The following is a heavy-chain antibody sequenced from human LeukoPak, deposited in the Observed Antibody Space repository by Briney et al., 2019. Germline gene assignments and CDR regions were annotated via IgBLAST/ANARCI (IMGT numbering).Heavy chain of an antibody. V-gene: IGHV4-59*08. J-gene: IGHJ6*03. Sequence: SETLSFNCSVYGDPRRGFYWVWIPQPPGKGPEGMGYVHYSGSSAYIPSLKSRVAMSVDTSKNQFSLSLTSVTAADTALYYCARWYCSNNICFHMDVWGKGTTVTVFS. CDR2: VHYSGSS. CDR1: GDPRRGFY. D-gene: IGHD2-8*01. CDR3: ARWYCSNNICFHMDV.